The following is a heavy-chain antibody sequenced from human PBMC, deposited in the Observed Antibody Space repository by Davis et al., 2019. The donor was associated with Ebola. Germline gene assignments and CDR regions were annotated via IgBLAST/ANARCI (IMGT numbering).Heavy chain of an antibody. J-gene: IGHJ3*02. V-gene: IGHV1-46*03. CDR2: INPSGGST. D-gene: IGHD3-3*01. CDR1: GYTYTSYY. Sequence: ASVKVSCKASGYTYTSYYMHWVRQAPGQGLEWMGIINPSGGSTSYAQKFQGRVTMTRDTSTSTVYMELSSLRSEDTAVYYCARDNPLRFLEWLFPGGVVGAFDIWGQGTMVTVSS. CDR3: ARDNPLRFLEWLFPGGVVGAFDI.